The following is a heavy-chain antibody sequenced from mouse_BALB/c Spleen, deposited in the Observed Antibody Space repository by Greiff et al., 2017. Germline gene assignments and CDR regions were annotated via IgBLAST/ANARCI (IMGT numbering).Heavy chain of an antibody. V-gene: IGHV5-12-1*01. CDR3: ARFYDGYYAFAY. CDR2: ISSGGGST. D-gene: IGHD2-3*01. J-gene: IGHJ3*01. CDR1: GFAFSSYD. Sequence: EVHLVESGGGLVKPGGSLKLSCAASGFAFSSYDMSWVRQTPEKRLEWVAYISSGGGSTYYPDTVKGRFTISRDNAKNTLYLQMSSLKSEDTAMYYCARFYDGYYAFAYWGQGTLVTVSA.